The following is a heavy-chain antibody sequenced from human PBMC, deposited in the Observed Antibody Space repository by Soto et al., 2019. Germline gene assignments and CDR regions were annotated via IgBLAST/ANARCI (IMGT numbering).Heavy chain of an antibody. V-gene: IGHV1-69*01. J-gene: IGHJ5*02. CDR1: GGTFSSYA. D-gene: IGHD3-22*01. CDR3: AGGGSYYDSSGYYEWFDP. Sequence: QVQLVQSGAEVKKPGSSVKVSCKASGGTFSSYAISWVRQAPGPGLEWMGGLIPIFGTANYAQKFQGRVTITADETTSTAYMEMSSLRSEDTAVYYCAGGGSYYDSSGYYEWFDPWGQGTLVTVSS. CDR2: LIPIFGTA.